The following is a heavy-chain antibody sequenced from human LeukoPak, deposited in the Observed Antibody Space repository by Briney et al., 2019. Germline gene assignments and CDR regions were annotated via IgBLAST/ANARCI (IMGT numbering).Heavy chain of an antibody. D-gene: IGHD6-19*01. V-gene: IGHV4-59*08. Sequence: SETLSLTCAVYGGSFSGYYWNWIRQPPGKGLEWIGYIYYSGSTNYNPSLKSRVTISVDTSKNQFSLKLSSVTAADTAVYFCARQLRGEAVAGHLQPFDYWGQGTLVTVSS. CDR2: IYYSGST. CDR3: ARQLRGEAVAGHLQPFDY. J-gene: IGHJ4*02. CDR1: GGSFSGYY.